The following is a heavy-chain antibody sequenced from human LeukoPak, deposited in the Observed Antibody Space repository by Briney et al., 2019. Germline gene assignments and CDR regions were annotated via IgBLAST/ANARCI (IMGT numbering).Heavy chain of an antibody. CDR1: GDSISSYY. J-gene: IGHJ6*02. V-gene: IGHV4-4*07. D-gene: IGHD2-15*01. Sequence: SETLSLTCTVSGDSISSYYWSWIRQPAGKGLEWIGRISFSGSTNYNPSLKSRVTVSVDTSKGQISLKLSSVTAADTAMYYCARRCSGGSCFNCYGMDVWGQGTTVTVSS. CDR3: ARRCSGGSCFNCYGMDV. CDR2: ISFSGST.